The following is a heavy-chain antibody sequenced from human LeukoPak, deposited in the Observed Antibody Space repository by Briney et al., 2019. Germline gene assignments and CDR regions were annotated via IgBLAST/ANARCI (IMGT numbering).Heavy chain of an antibody. V-gene: IGHV1-2*06. D-gene: IGHD2-21*02. CDR3: ARDTKVVTAIPYGMDV. CDR2: INPNSGGT. CDR1: GYTFTGYY. Sequence: ASVKVSCKASGYTFTGYYMHWVRQAPGQGLEWMGRINPNSGGTNYAQKFQGRVTMTTDTSTSTAYMELRSLRSDDTAVYYCARDTKVVTAIPYGMDVWGQGTTVTVSS. J-gene: IGHJ6*02.